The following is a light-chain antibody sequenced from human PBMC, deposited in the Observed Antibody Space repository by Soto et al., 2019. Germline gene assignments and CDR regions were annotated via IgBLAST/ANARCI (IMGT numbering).Light chain of an antibody. CDR1: SSTVGGFNV. J-gene: IGLJ1*01. Sequence: QSALTQPASVSGSPGQSITISCTGTSSTVGGFNVVSWYQQHPGKAPKVIIYEGIKRPSGVSNRFSGSNSGSTASLTISGLQAEDEADYYCCSYVGATTYVFGNGTKV. V-gene: IGLV2-23*01. CDR3: CSYVGATTYV. CDR2: EGI.